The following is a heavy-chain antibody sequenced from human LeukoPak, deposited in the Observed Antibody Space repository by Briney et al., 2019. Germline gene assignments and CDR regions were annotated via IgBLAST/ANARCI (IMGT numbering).Heavy chain of an antibody. D-gene: IGHD5-12*01. J-gene: IGHJ6*02. CDR2: IYYSGST. CDR1: GYSISSSYY. Sequence: SETLSLTCTVSGYSISSSYYWSWIRQPPGKGLEWIGYIYYSGSTNYNPSLKSRVTISVDTSKNQFSLKLSSVTAADTAVYYCARGQGYSGYAYYYYYYGMDVWGQGTTVTVSS. V-gene: IGHV4-61*01. CDR3: ARGQGYSGYAYYYYYYGMDV.